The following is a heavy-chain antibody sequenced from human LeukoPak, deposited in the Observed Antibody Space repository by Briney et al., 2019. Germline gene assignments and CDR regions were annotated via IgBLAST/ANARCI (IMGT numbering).Heavy chain of an antibody. CDR3: ARDRGYCTNGVCPNWFDP. Sequence: SETLSLTCTVSGYSISRGYYWGWIRQSPEKGLEWIASMFHSGSTYYNPSLKSRVTISVDTSKNQFSLKLSSVTAADTAVYYCARDRGYCTNGVCPNWFDPWGQGTLVTVSS. V-gene: IGHV4-38-2*02. CDR1: GYSISRGYY. D-gene: IGHD2-8*01. J-gene: IGHJ5*02. CDR2: MFHSGST.